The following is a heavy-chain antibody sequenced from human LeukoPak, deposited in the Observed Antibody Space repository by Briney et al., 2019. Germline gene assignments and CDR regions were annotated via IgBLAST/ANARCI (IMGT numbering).Heavy chain of an antibody. J-gene: IGHJ4*02. CDR1: GGSFSGYY. D-gene: IGHD5-18*01. CDR2: INHSGST. V-gene: IGHV4-34*01. CDR3: ARDQGTDVDTAMALTYYFDY. Sequence: SETLSLTCAVYGGSFSGYYWSWIRQPPGKGLEWIGEINHSGSTNYNPSLKSRVTISVDTSKNQFSLKLSSVTAADTAVYYCARDQGTDVDTAMALTYYFDYWGQGTLVTVSS.